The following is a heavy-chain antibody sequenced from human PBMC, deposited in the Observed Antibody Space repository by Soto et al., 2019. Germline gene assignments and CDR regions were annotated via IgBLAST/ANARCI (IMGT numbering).Heavy chain of an antibody. CDR2: VSPYNGDT. V-gene: IGHV1-18*04. CDR3: AREVGHMDV. D-gene: IGHD2-2*01. CDR1: CYTFTTYG. J-gene: IGHJ6*02. Sequence: GXSVEVSFKASCYTFTTYGINWVRQAPGQGLEWMGWVSPYNGDTSYAQKVQGRVTMTTDTSTTTAYLELRSLRSDDTAVYYCAREVGHMDVWGQGTTVTVSS.